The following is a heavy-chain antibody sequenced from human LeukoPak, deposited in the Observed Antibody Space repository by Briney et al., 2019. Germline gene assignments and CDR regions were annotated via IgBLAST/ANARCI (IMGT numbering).Heavy chain of an antibody. V-gene: IGHV3-7*01. Sequence: GGSLRLSCAASGFTFSSYWMSWVRQAPGKGLEWVANIKQDGSEKYYVDSVKGRFTISRDNAKNSLYLQMNSLRAEDTAVYYCARASTDYDFWSGYHYYFDYWGQGTLVTVSS. CDR1: GFTFSSYW. CDR2: IKQDGSEK. D-gene: IGHD3-3*01. CDR3: ARASTDYDFWSGYHYYFDY. J-gene: IGHJ4*02.